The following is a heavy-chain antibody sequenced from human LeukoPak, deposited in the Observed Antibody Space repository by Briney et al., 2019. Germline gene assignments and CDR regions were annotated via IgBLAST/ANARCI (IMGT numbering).Heavy chain of an antibody. CDR1: GGSLSFYY. V-gene: IGHV4-34*01. CDR3: ANSIDFDYGDYYFDY. J-gene: IGHJ4*02. D-gene: IGHD4-17*01. Sequence: SETLSLTCGVSGGSLSFYYWSWIRQSPGKGLEWIAEISQNGDSNYNMSLKSRVTISLDKSKNQVSLKLNSVTAADTAVYYCANSIDFDYGDYYFDYWGQGALVTISS. CDR2: ISQNGDS.